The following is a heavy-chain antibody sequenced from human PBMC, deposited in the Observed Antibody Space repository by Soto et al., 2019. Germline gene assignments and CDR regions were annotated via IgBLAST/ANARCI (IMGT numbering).Heavy chain of an antibody. CDR1: GYTFITYG. V-gene: IGHV1-18*01. CDR3: ARGPTDYYDNSANYFLDY. D-gene: IGHD3-22*01. CDR2: ISTYNGNT. Sequence: GASVKVSCKASGYTFITYGVSWVRHAPGQGLDWLGWISTYNGNTRYAERLQGRVTMTTDTTTNTAYMELRNLRSDDTAVYYCARGPTDYYDNSANYFLDYWGQGTLVTVSS. J-gene: IGHJ4*02.